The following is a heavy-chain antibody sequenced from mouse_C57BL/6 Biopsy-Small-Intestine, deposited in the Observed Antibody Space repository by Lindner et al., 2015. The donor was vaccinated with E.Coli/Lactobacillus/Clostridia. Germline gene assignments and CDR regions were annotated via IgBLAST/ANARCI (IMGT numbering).Heavy chain of an antibody. J-gene: IGHJ3*01. CDR1: GYTFTAYY. Sequence: SVKVSCKASGYTFTAYYMHWVRQAPGQGLEWMGWINPNSGATYYAQKFQGWITMTRDTSISTANMELSRLKSDDTAIYYCARHYCTNGICYLDYWGQGTLVTVS. V-gene: IGHV1S29*02. CDR2: INPNSGAT. D-gene: IGHD1-2*01. CDR3: ARHYCTNGICYLDY.